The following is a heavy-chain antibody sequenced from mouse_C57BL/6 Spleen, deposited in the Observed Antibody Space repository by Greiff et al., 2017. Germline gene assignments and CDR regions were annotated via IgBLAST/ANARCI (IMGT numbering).Heavy chain of an antibody. CDR3: ARYSNYPFDY. J-gene: IGHJ2*01. V-gene: IGHV1-80*01. CDR1: GYAFSSYW. Sequence: VQLQQSGAELVQPGASVTISCKASGYAFSSYWMNWVQQRPGKGLEWIGQIYPGDGDTNYNGKFKGKATLTADKSSSTAYMQLSSLTSEDSAVYFCARYSNYPFDYWGQGTTLTVSS. CDR2: IYPGDGDT. D-gene: IGHD2-5*01.